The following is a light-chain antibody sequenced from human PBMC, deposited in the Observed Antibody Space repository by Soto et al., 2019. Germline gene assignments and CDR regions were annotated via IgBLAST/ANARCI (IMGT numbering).Light chain of an antibody. Sequence: DIQMTQSPSSLSASVEDRVIITCRASQSISSYLNWYQQKPGKAPKLLIYGASSLQSGVPSRFSGSGSGTDFTLTISSLQPEDFSTYYCQQSYSTLITFGQGTRLEI. V-gene: IGKV1-39*01. CDR3: QQSYSTLIT. CDR2: GAS. J-gene: IGKJ5*01. CDR1: QSISSY.